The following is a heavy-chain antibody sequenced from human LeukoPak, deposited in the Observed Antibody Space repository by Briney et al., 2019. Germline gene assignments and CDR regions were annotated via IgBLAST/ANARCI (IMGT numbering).Heavy chain of an antibody. CDR1: GGSISSYY. V-gene: IGHV4-59*01. CDR2: IYYSGST. J-gene: IGHJ5*02. D-gene: IGHD6-19*01. CDR3: AAHLLNSSGWYPANWFDP. Sequence: SETLSLTCTVSGGSISSYYWSWIRQPPGKGLEWIGYIYYSGSTNYNPSLKSRVTISVDTSKNQFFLKLSSVTAADTAVYYCAAHLLNSSGWYPANWFDPWGQGTLVTVSS.